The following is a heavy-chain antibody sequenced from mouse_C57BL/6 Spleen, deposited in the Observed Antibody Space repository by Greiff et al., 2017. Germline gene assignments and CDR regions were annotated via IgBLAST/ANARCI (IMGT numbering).Heavy chain of an antibody. Sequence: VQLQQSGPELVKPGASVKISCKASGYTFTDYYMNWVKQSHGKSLEWIGDINPNNGGTSYNQTFKGKATLTVDKSSSTAYMELRSLTSEDSAVYYCAAVFAYWGQGTLVTVSA. J-gene: IGHJ3*01. V-gene: IGHV1-26*01. CDR3: AAVFAY. CDR2: INPNNGGT. D-gene: IGHD3-3*01. CDR1: GYTFTDYY.